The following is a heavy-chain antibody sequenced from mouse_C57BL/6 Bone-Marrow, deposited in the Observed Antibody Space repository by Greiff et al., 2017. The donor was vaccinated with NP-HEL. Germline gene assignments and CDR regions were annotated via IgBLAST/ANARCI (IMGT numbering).Heavy chain of an antibody. CDR2: IDPSDSYT. CDR1: GYTFTSYW. D-gene: IGHD2-3*01. J-gene: IGHJ2*01. V-gene: IGHV1-59*01. CDR3: ADDGYYGYFDY. Sequence: QVQLQQPGAELVRPGTSVKLSCKASGYTFTSYWMHWVKQRPGQGLEWIGVIDPSDSYTNYNQKFKGKATLTVDTSSSTAYMQLSRLTSEDSAVYYCADDGYYGYFDYWGQGTTLTVSS.